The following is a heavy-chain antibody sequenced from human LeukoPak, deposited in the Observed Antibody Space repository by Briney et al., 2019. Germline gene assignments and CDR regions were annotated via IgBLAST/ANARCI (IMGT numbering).Heavy chain of an antibody. CDR3: ARRKWELLSHYWCFDL. CDR1: GDSVSSNSAA. J-gene: IGHJ2*01. V-gene: IGHV6-1*01. D-gene: IGHD1-26*01. CDR2: TYYRSKWYN. Sequence: SQTLSLTCAISGDSVSSNSAAWNWIRQSPSRGLEWLGRTYYRSKWYNDYAVSVKSRITINPDTSKNQFSLQLNSVTPEDTAVYYCARRKWELLSHYWCFDLWGRGTLVTASS.